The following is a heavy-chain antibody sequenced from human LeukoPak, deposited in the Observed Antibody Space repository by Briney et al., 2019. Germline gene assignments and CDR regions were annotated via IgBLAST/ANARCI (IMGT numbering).Heavy chain of an antibody. J-gene: IGHJ6*02. Sequence: GGSLRLSCAATGFSFKDYGMHWVRQLPGKGLEWVSAINWNGGGTDYADSVKGRFTISRDNAKNSLYLQLSSLRPEDTALYYSAKHLTATNTYIFFGLDVWGQGTSVTVSS. CDR2: INWNGGGT. CDR3: AKHLTATNTYIFFGLDV. CDR1: GFSFKDYG. D-gene: IGHD1-26*01. V-gene: IGHV3-9*01.